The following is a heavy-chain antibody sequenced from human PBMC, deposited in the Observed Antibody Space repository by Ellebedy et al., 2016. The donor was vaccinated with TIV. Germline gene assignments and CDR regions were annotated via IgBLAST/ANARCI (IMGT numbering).Heavy chain of an antibody. CDR3: AQNPWFGGNSRRYFDY. D-gene: IGHD4-23*01. CDR2: IIPIFGTA. V-gene: IGHV1-69*13. CDR1: GGTFSSYA. J-gene: IGHJ4*02. Sequence: AASVKVSCKASGGTFSSYAISWVRQAPGQGLEWMGGIIPIFGTANYAQKFQGRVTITADESTSTAYMELSSLRSEDTAVYYCAQNPWFGGNSRRYFDYWGQGTLVTVSS.